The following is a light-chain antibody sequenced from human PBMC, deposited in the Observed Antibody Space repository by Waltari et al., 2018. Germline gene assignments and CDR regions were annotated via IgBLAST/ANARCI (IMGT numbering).Light chain of an antibody. CDR2: AAS. CDR3: QQSYSLPLT. V-gene: IGKV1-39*01. Sequence: DIQMTQSPSFLSASVGDGVTITCRASQTIFYYLNWYQHKPGKAPKPLLYAASNLQSGVPSKFSGSGSGTTFTLTSTSLQPGGVATYYCQQSYSLPLTFGGGTKVEI. CDR1: QTIFYY. J-gene: IGKJ4*02.